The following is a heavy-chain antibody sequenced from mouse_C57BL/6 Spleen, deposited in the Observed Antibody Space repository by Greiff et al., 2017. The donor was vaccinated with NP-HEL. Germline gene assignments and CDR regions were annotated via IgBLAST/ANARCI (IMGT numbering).Heavy chain of an antibody. CDR3: ARGYCSSYDYYAMDY. CDR1: GYSITSGYY. J-gene: IGHJ4*01. V-gene: IGHV3-6*01. D-gene: IGHD1-1*01. Sequence: EVKLQESGPGLVKPSQSLSLTCSVTGYSITSGYYWNWIRQFPGNKLEWMGYISYDGSNNYNPSLKNRISITRDTSKNQFFLKLNSVTTEDTATYYCARGYCSSYDYYAMDYWGQGTSVTVSS. CDR2: ISYDGSN.